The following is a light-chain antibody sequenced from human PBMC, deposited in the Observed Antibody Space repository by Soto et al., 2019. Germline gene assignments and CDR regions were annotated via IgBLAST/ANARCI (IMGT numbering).Light chain of an antibody. Sequence: IVLTQSPGTLSLSPWGRATLACRASQSVSSFLAWYQQKPGQAPRLLIYDASNQATGIPARFSGSGSGTDFNLTINRLEPEDFAVYYCQQRSNWPLTFGGGTKVDIK. J-gene: IGKJ4*01. CDR2: DAS. CDR3: QQRSNWPLT. V-gene: IGKV3-11*01. CDR1: QSVSSF.